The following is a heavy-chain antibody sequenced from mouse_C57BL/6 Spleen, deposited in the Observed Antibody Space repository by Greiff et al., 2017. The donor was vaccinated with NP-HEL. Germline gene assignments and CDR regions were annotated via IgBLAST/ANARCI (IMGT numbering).Heavy chain of an antibody. J-gene: IGHJ2*01. V-gene: IGHV3-6*01. CDR1: GYSITSGYY. CDR3: AREGTTVGRYFDY. D-gene: IGHD1-1*01. CDR2: ISYDGSN. Sequence: EVQLQQSGPGLVKPSQSLSLTCSVTGYSITSGYYWNWIRQFPGNKLEWMGYISYDGSNNYNPSLKNRISITRDTSKNQFFLKLNSVTTEDTATYYCAREGTTVGRYFDYWGQGTTLTVSS.